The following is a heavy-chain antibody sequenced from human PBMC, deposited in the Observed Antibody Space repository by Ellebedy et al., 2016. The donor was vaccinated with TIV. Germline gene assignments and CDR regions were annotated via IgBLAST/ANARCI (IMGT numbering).Heavy chain of an antibody. D-gene: IGHD1-20*01. CDR2: ITDGGAT. CDR1: GFTFSDHY. J-gene: IGHJ6*02. CDR3: TTGGISGSRWWYNGLDV. Sequence: GGSLRLSCAASGFTFSDHYMDWVRQAPGRGLEWVGRITDGGATDYAAPVQGRFTISRVDSETTVYLQMNSLKSEDTAMYYCTTGGISGSRWWYNGLDVWGQGTTVTVSS. V-gene: IGHV3-15*01.